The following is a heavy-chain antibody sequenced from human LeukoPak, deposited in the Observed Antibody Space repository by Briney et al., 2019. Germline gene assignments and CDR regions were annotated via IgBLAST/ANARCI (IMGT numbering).Heavy chain of an antibody. CDR2: ISAYNGNT. Sequence: ASVKVSCKASGYTFTSYGISWVRQAPGQGLEWMGWISAYNGNTNYAQKLQGRVTMTTDTSTSTAYMELRSLRSDDTAVYYCARLHPTYCTSGLCYWFDPWGQGTLVTVSS. D-gene: IGHD2-8*01. CDR1: GYTFTSYG. J-gene: IGHJ5*02. CDR3: ARLHPTYCTSGLCYWFDP. V-gene: IGHV1-18*01.